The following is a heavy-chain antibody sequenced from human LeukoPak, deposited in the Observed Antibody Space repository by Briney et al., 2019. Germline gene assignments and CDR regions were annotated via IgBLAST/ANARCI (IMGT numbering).Heavy chain of an antibody. CDR2: INPSGGST. CDR3: AREKVGVYYYDSSGFDY. Sequence: ASVKVSCKASGYTFTSYYMHWVRQAPGQGLEWMGIINPSGGSTSYDQKFQGRVTMNRDTSTSTVYMELSSLRSEDTAVYYCAREKVGVYYYDSSGFDYWGQGTLVTVSS. J-gene: IGHJ4*02. V-gene: IGHV1-46*01. CDR1: GYTFTSYY. D-gene: IGHD3-22*01.